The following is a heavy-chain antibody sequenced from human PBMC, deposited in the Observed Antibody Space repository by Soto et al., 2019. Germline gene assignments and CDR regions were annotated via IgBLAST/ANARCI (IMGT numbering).Heavy chain of an antibody. Sequence: QVQLQESGPGLVKPSQTLSLTCTVSGGSISSGGYYWSWIRQHPGKGLEWIGYIYYSGSTYYNPSLKSRVTISVDTSKNQFSLKLSSVTAADTAVYYCARAYCSGGSCSTAHFDYWGQGTLVTVSS. J-gene: IGHJ4*02. D-gene: IGHD2-15*01. CDR2: IYYSGST. CDR3: ARAYCSGGSCSTAHFDY. V-gene: IGHV4-31*03. CDR1: GGSISSGGYY.